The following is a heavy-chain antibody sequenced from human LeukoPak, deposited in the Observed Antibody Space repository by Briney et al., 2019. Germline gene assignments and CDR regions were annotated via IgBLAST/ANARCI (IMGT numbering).Heavy chain of an antibody. Sequence: ASVKVSCKASGYTFTGYCLHWVRQAPGQGLEWMGWINPNSGGTNYVQKFKGRVTMTRDTSISTVYMELSSLRSDDTAVYYCARDQGNHYDSSGYWLGAFDFWGQGTMVTVSS. V-gene: IGHV1-2*02. D-gene: IGHD3-22*01. J-gene: IGHJ3*01. CDR2: INPNSGGT. CDR1: GYTFTGYC. CDR3: ARDQGNHYDSSGYWLGAFDF.